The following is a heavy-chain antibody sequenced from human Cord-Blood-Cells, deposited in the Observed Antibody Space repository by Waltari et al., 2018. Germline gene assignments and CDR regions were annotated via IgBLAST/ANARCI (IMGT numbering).Heavy chain of an antibody. CDR2: IYHSGGT. J-gene: IGHJ4*02. CDR1: GGSISSGGYS. V-gene: IGHV4-30-2*01. D-gene: IGHD6-13*01. Sequence: QLQLQESGSGLVKPSQTLSLTCAVSGGSISSGGYSWSWIRQPPGKGLEWIGYIYHSGGTYYYPSLKGRVTSSVDGPKNQFSLKLSSVTAADTAVYYCARVVISSSWFDYWGQGTLVTVSS. CDR3: ARVVISSSWFDY.